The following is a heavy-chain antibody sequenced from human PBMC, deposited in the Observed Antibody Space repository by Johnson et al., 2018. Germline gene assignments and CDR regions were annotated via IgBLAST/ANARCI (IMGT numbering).Heavy chain of an antibody. J-gene: IGHJ6*02. D-gene: IGHD3-16*02. V-gene: IGHV1-8*01. CDR1: GYTFTSYD. Sequence: QVQLLETGAEVTKPGASVKVSCKASGYTFTSYDINWVRQATGQGLEWMGWMNPNSGNTGYAQKFQGRVTMTRKTPISTAYMELSSLRSEDTAVYYCARGLSGYDYVWGSYRPWGDYYYYGMDVWGQGTTVTVSS. CDR3: ARGLSGYDYVWGSYRPWGDYYYYGMDV. CDR2: MNPNSGNT.